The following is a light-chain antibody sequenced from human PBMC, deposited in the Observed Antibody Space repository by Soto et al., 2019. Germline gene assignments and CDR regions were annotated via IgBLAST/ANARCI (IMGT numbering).Light chain of an antibody. CDR2: VNS. Sequence: QSVLTQPPSVSGAPGQRVTISCTGSSSNIGARYDVHWYQQLPGTAPKLLIYVNSNRPSGVPDRFSGSKSGTSASLAIAGLQAEDEADYYCQSYDSSLSASVFGGGTKLTVL. CDR1: SSNIGARYD. V-gene: IGLV1-40*01. CDR3: QSYDSSLSASV. J-gene: IGLJ3*02.